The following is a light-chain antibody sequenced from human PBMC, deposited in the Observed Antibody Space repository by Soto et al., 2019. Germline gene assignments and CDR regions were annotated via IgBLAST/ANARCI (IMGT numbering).Light chain of an antibody. CDR2: ADV. Sequence: QSVLTQPPSVSGAPGQRVTISCAGSSSNIGAGYDVHWYHQVPGTAPKLLIYADVNRPSGVPDRFSGSKSGTSASLAIAGLQAEDEADYYCQSYDSSLSAGVFGGGTKVTVL. CDR3: QSYDSSLSAGV. V-gene: IGLV1-40*01. CDR1: SSNIGAGYD. J-gene: IGLJ3*02.